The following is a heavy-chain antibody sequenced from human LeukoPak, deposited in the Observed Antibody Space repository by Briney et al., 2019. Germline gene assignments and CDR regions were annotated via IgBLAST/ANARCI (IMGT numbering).Heavy chain of an antibody. Sequence: AAVKVSSMASGYTFSNYGLSWVRHGPGQGREWMGWISGFSGNTNYAQKFQDRVTLSTDTSTSTIYMDLRSLISDDTAVYYCARDPEHFDLYESSGQLDYWGQGTQVTVSS. CDR2: ISGFSGNT. D-gene: IGHD3-22*01. CDR1: GYTFSNYG. J-gene: IGHJ4*02. CDR3: ARDPEHFDLYESSGQLDY. V-gene: IGHV1-18*01.